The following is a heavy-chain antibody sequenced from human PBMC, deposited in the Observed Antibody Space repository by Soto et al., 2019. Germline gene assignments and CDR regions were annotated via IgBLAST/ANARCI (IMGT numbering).Heavy chain of an antibody. D-gene: IGHD5-12*01. V-gene: IGHV1-2*02. CDR2: MKPDDGGP. Sequence: ASVKVSCKSSGYILSDYCIHWVRQAPGQGLEWLGWMKPDDGGPNYAQNFQGRVIMTRDTSTDTDYTELTRLTSDDTAVYFCVRDLRRQWRRLDPESYTGMDVWRQRTTVTVSS. CDR3: VRDLRRQWRRLDPESYTGMDV. J-gene: IGHJ6*02. CDR1: GYILSDYC.